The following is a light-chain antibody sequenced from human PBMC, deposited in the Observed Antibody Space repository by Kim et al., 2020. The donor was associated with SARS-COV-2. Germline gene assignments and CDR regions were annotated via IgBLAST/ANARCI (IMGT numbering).Light chain of an antibody. Sequence: PRQTARIPFGGSNFGTKSVTWYQQKPGPAPVLVIYYDSDRPSGIPERFSGSNSGDTATLTIRRVEAGDEADYFCHVWDSSSHHWVFGGGTKFTVL. J-gene: IGLJ3*02. CDR1: NFGTKS. CDR3: HVWDSSSHHWV. CDR2: YDS. V-gene: IGLV3-21*04.